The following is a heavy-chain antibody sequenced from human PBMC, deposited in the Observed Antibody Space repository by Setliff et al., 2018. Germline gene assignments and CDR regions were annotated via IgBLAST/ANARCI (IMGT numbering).Heavy chain of an antibody. D-gene: IGHD3-22*01. CDR3: ARLFPYYYGSSGYHALDI. CDR2: NVPHTGGT. Sequence: GASVKVSCKASGYNFNGYYLNWVRQAPGQGLEWMGWNVPHTGGTRYAQKFEGRVSMTRDTSISTAYMELSGLRSDDTAVYYCARLFPYYYGSSGYHALDIWGQGTMVTVSS. V-gene: IGHV1-2*02. J-gene: IGHJ3*02. CDR1: GYNFNGYY.